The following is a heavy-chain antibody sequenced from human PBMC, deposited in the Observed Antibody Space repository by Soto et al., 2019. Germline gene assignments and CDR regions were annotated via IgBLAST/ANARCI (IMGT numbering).Heavy chain of an antibody. Sequence: QVHLVESGGGVVQPGRSLRLSCAASGFTFSSYGMHWARQAPGKGLEWVAIISYDGNNKYYADSVKGRFTISRDNSMNTLYLQMNSLRAEDTAVYYCAKGDYGSGSYYSCVDHWGQGTLVTVSS. CDR1: GFTFSSYG. CDR3: AKGDYGSGSYYSCVDH. D-gene: IGHD3-10*01. J-gene: IGHJ4*02. CDR2: ISYDGNNK. V-gene: IGHV3-30*18.